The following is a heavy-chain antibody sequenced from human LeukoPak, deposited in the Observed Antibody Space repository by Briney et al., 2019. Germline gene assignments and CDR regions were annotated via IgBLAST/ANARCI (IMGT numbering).Heavy chain of an antibody. D-gene: IGHD2-2*01. CDR1: GFTFSSYE. CDR3: ARDDTQYATYYFDY. V-gene: IGHV3-21*01. CDR2: ISSSSSYI. J-gene: IGHJ4*02. Sequence: GGSLRLSCAASGFTFSSYEMNWVRQAPGKGLEWVSSISSSSSYIYYADSVKGRFTISRDNAKNSLYLQMNSLRAEDTAVYYCARDDTQYATYYFDYWGQGTLVTVSS.